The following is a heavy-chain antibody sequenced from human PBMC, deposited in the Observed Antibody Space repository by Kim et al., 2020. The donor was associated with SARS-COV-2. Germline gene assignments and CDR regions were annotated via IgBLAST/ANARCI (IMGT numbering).Heavy chain of an antibody. CDR3: ARDITQGSIWAHPYYYG. CDR1: GFTFSSYA. D-gene: IGHD6-13*01. CDR2: ISYDGSNK. Sequence: GGSLRLSCAASGFTFSSYAMHWVRQAPGKGLEWVAVISYDGSNKYYADSVKGRFTISRDNSKNTLYLQMNSLRPEDTAVYYCARDITQGSIWAHPYYYG. V-gene: IGHV3-30*04. J-gene: IGHJ6*01.